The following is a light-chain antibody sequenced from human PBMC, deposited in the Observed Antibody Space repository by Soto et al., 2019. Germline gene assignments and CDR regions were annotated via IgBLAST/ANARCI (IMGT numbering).Light chain of an antibody. CDR2: DAS. J-gene: IGKJ1*01. CDR1: ESISSW. Sequence: DIQMTQSPSTLSASVGDRVTITCRATESISSWLAWYQHKPGKAPKLLIYDASSLESGVPSRFSGSGSGTKFTLTISSLQPDDFATYYCQHYDSYSWTFGQGTKVDIK. CDR3: QHYDSYSWT. V-gene: IGKV1-5*01.